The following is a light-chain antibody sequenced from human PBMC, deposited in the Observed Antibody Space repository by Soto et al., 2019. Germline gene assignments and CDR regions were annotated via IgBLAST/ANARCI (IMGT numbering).Light chain of an antibody. CDR3: SSYTSSSTYV. J-gene: IGLJ1*01. Sequence: QSVLTQPPSVSGSPGQSVTISCTGTNSDFGSYNRVSWYQQPPGTAPKLIIYEVTNRPSGVPDRFSGSKSGNTASLTISGLQAEDEADYYCSSYTSSSTYVFGTGTKVTVL. CDR2: EVT. V-gene: IGLV2-18*02. CDR1: NSDFGSYNR.